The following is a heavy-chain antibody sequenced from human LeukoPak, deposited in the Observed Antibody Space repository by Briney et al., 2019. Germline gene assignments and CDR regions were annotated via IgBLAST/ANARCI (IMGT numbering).Heavy chain of an antibody. J-gene: IGHJ5*02. CDR1: GGSISSYY. Sequence: SETLSLTCTVSGGSISSYYWSWIRQPPGKGLKWIGYIYYSGSTNYNPSLKSRVTISVDTSKNQFSLKLSSVTAADTAVYYCATTLAAAPWFDPWGQGTLVTVSS. D-gene: IGHD6-13*01. CDR3: ATTLAAAPWFDP. CDR2: IYYSGST. V-gene: IGHV4-59*01.